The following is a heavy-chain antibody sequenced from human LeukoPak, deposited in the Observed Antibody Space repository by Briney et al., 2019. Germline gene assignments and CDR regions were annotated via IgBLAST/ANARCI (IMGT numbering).Heavy chain of an antibody. CDR1: GGSISSSSYY. D-gene: IGHD2-2*01. J-gene: IGHJ3*02. CDR3: ARFPVVVVPAATAFDI. CDR2: LYYSGST. Sequence: TSETLSLTCTVSGGSISSSSYYWGWIRQPPGKGLEWIGSLYYSGSTYYNPSLKSRVTMSVDTSKNQFSLKMNSATAADTAVYYCARFPVVVVPAATAFDIWGQGTMVTVSS. V-gene: IGHV4-39*07.